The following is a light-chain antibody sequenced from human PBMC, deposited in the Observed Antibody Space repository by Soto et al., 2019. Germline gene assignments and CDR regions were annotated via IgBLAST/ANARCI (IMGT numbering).Light chain of an antibody. CDR2: LDSDGSH. CDR3: QTWGTGFQV. V-gene: IGLV4-69*01. J-gene: IGLJ3*02. CDR1: SGHSSYA. Sequence: QLVLTQSPSASASLGASVKLTCTLSSGHSSYAIAWHQLQPEKGPRSLMKLDSDGSHTKGDGIPDRFSGSSSGAERYLTISSLQSEDEADYYCQTWGTGFQVFGGGTKVTVL.